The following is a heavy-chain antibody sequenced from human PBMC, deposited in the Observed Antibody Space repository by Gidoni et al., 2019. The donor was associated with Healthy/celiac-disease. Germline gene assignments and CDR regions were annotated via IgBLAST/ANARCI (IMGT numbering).Heavy chain of an antibody. CDR2: IDWDDDK. Sequence: QVTLRESGPALVKPTQTLTLTCTSSGFSLSTSGLCVSWIRQPRGKALEWLALIDWDDDKYYSTSLKTRLTISKDTSKNQVVLTMTNMDPVDTATYYCARVRRATVTYFDYWGQGTLVTVSS. J-gene: IGHJ4*02. D-gene: IGHD4-17*01. CDR3: ARVRRATVTYFDY. CDR1: GFSLSTSGLC. V-gene: IGHV2-70*01.